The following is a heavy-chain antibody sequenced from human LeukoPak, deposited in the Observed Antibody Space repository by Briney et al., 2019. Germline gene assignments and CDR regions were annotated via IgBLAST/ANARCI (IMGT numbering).Heavy chain of an antibody. D-gene: IGHD3-3*01. CDR2: IYPGDSDT. J-gene: IGHJ3*02. Sequence: GESLKISCKGSGYSFTSYWIGWVRQMLGKGLEWMGIIYPGDSDTRYSPSFQGQVTISADKSISTAYLQWSSLKASDTAMYYCARRERITIFGVAQTDAFDIWGQGTMVTVSS. CDR1: GYSFTSYW. CDR3: ARRERITIFGVAQTDAFDI. V-gene: IGHV5-51*01.